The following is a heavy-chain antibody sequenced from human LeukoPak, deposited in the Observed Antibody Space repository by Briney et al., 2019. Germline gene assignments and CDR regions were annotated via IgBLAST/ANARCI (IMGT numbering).Heavy chain of an antibody. Sequence: PSETLSLTCAVYGGSFSGYYWSWICQPPGKGLEWIGEINHSGSTNYNPSLKSRVTISIDTSKNQFSLKLNSVTAADTAVYYCARDLTLRYPTRGDFDYWGQGTLVTVSS. J-gene: IGHJ4*02. D-gene: IGHD2-15*01. CDR2: INHSGST. CDR1: GGSFSGYY. CDR3: ARDLTLRYPTRGDFDY. V-gene: IGHV4-34*01.